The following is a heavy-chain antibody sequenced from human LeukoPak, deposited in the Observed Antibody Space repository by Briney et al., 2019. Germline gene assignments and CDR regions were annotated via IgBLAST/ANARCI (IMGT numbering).Heavy chain of an antibody. CDR2: IRSKTNNYAT. V-gene: IGHV3-73*01. J-gene: IGHJ6*04. Sequence: PGGSLRLSCAASDFTFSGPAMHWVRQASGKGLEWVGRIRSKTNNYATVYAASVNGRFTISRDDSKNTAYLQMNSLETEDTAVYYCTTTAAKADNYYYAMDVWGKGTTVTVSS. D-gene: IGHD1-26*01. CDR1: DFTFSGPA. CDR3: TTTAAKADNYYYAMDV.